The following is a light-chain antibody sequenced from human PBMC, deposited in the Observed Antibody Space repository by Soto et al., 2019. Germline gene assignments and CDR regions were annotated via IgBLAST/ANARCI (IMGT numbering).Light chain of an antibody. J-gene: IGKJ3*01. CDR1: QSVSSY. V-gene: IGKV3-11*01. CDR3: QQRSL. CDR2: DAS. Sequence: EIVLTQSPATLSLSPGERATLSCRASQSVSSYLAWYQQKPGQAPRLLIYDASNRATGIPARFSGSGSGTDFTLTISSLEPEDFAVYYCQQRSLFGPGNKVDIK.